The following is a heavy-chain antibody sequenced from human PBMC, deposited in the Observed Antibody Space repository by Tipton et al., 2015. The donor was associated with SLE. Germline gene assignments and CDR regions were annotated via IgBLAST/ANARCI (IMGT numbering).Heavy chain of an antibody. CDR1: GDSVSSYY. CDR2: IYHSGST. J-gene: IGHJ6*02. CDR3: ARNFGVVGVVGGQYFNYYGMDV. D-gene: IGHD3-3*01. V-gene: IGHV4-59*02. Sequence: TLSFTCTVSGDSVSSYYWSWIRQPPGKGLEWIGNIYHSGSTKYNPSLKSRVSTSVDTSKNQFSLKVTSVTAADTAIYYCARNFGVVGVVGGQYFNYYGMDVWGQGTTVTVSS.